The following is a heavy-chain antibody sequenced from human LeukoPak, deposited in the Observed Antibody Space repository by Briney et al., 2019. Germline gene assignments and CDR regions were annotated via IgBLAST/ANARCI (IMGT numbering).Heavy chain of an antibody. CDR3: AKVRPYGNTWFGGVED. Sequence: PGGSLTLSCAASAFTFSTQTMTWVRPAPGKGREWVSVTSTRGGTQYANSGKGRFTISRDNSKNTLYLQMDSLRVEDTAIYYCAKVRPYGNTWFGGVEDWGQGTLVTVSP. CDR2: TSTRGGT. V-gene: IGHV3-23*01. D-gene: IGHD3-10*01. CDR1: AFTFSTQT. J-gene: IGHJ4*02.